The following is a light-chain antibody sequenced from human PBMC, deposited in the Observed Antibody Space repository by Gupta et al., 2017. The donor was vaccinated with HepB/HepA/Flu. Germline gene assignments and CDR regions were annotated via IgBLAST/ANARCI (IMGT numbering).Light chain of an antibody. J-gene: IGKJ3*01. V-gene: IGKV1D-13*01. CDR1: QGISSA. CDR2: DAS. Sequence: QLPHSPSSLSASVGDRVTITCRASQGISSALAWYQQNPGKAPKLLIYDASSLESGVPSRFSGSGSGTDFTLTISSLQPEDFATYYCQQFNNYLLTFGPGTKVDIK. CDR3: QQFNNYLLT.